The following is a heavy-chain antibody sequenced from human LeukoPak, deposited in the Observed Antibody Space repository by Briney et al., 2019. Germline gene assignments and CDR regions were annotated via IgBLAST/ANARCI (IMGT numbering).Heavy chain of an antibody. CDR3: AKDLSWTADY. Sequence: GGSLRLSCVASGFPFSSYWMTWVRQAPGKGLEWVSVISSSGGSTYYADSVKGRFTISRDNSKNSVFLQMNSLRAEDTALYYCAKDLSWTADYWGQGTLVTVSS. CDR1: GFPFSSYW. V-gene: IGHV3-23*01. J-gene: IGHJ4*02. D-gene: IGHD3/OR15-3a*01. CDR2: ISSSGGST.